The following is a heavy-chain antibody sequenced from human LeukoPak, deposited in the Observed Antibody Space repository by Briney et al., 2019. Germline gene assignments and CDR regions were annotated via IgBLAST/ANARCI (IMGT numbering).Heavy chain of an antibody. CDR2: ISGSGGST. V-gene: IGHV3-23*01. D-gene: IGHD3-22*01. CDR1: GFTFSSYA. Sequence: GGSLRLSCAASGFTFSSYAMSWVRQAPGKGLEWVSAISGSGGSTYYADSVKGRFTISRDNSKNTLYLQMNSLRAEDTAVYYCAKDLISDSSGYYYAFDYWGQGTLVTVSS. CDR3: AKDLISDSSGYYYAFDY. J-gene: IGHJ4*02.